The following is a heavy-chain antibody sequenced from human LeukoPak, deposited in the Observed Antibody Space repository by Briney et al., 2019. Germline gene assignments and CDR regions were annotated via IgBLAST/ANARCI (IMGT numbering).Heavy chain of an antibody. J-gene: IGHJ4*02. CDR3: ARQEQQWLVRDY. CDR2: IYYSGST. CDR1: GGSISSYY. V-gene: IGHV4-59*08. Sequence: SETLSLTCTVSGGSISSYYWSWIRQPPGKGLEWIGYIYYSGSTYYNPSLKSRVTISVDTSKNQFSLKLSSVTAADTAVYYCARQEQQWLVRDYWGQGTLVTVSS. D-gene: IGHD6-19*01.